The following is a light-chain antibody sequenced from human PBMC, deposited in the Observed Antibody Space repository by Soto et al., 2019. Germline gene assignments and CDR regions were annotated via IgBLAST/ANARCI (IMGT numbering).Light chain of an antibody. V-gene: IGKV3-20*01. CDR2: GIS. CDR1: RRIGSSY. Sequence: EILLTQSPDTLSLSPGERATLSCRASRRIGSSYLAWYQQKPGQAPRLLIYGISSRATGIPDRFSGSGSGTDFSLTISRLEPEDSAVYYCQQYDTSRRTFGQGTKVDIK. CDR3: QQYDTSRRT. J-gene: IGKJ1*01.